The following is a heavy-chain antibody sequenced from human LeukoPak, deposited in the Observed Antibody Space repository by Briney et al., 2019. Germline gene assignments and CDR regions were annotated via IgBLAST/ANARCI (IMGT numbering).Heavy chain of an antibody. CDR2: INIYGSST. V-gene: IGHV3-74*01. CDR3: ARDLAYSDSSGYYRHDAFDI. CDR1: GFTFSSYW. Sequence: GGSLRLSCAASGFTFSSYWMHWVRQAPGKGLVWVSRINIYGSSTSYADSVKGRFTISRDNTKNTVYLQMNSLRAEDTALYYCARDLAYSDSSGYYRHDAFDIWGQGTMVTVSS. D-gene: IGHD3-22*01. J-gene: IGHJ3*02.